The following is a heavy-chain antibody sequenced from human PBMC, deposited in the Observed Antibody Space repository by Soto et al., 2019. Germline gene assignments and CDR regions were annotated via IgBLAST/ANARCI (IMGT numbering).Heavy chain of an antibody. D-gene: IGHD3-22*01. CDR1: GFTVSSNY. J-gene: IGHJ4*02. CDR3: ARASRNYYDSSGYLYYFDY. Sequence: EVQLVESGGGLVQPGGSLRLSCAASGFTVSSNYMIWVRQAPGKGLEWVSVIYSGGTTYYADSVKGRFTISRDNSKNTLYLQMNSLRAEDTAVYYCARASRNYYDSSGYLYYFDYWGQGTLVTVSS. V-gene: IGHV3-66*01. CDR2: IYSGGTT.